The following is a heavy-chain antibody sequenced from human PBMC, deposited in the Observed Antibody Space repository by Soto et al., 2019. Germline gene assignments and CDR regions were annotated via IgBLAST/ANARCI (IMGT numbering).Heavy chain of an antibody. V-gene: IGHV3-30*04. CDR3: ARDGVWNYGDYYYDGMDV. D-gene: IGHD1-7*01. J-gene: IGHJ6*02. CDR2: ISYDGSNK. CDR1: GFTFSSYA. Sequence: GGSLRLSCAASGFTFSSYAMHWVRQAPGKGLEWVAVISYDGSNKYYADSVKGRFTISRDNSKNTLYLQMNSLRAEDTAVYYCARDGVWNYGDYYYDGMDVWGQGTTVTVSS.